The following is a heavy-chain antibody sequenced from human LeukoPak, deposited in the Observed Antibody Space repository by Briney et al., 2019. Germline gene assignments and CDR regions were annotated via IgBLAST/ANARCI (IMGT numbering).Heavy chain of an antibody. Sequence: GRSLRLSCAASGFTFSSYAMHWVRQAPGKGLEWVAVISYDGSNKYYADSVKGRFTISRDNSKNTLYLQMNSLRAEDTAVYYCARDQRWLQLVDYWGQGTLVTVSS. CDR3: ARDQRWLQLVDY. CDR1: GFTFSSYA. D-gene: IGHD5-24*01. CDR2: ISYDGSNK. J-gene: IGHJ4*02. V-gene: IGHV3-30-3*01.